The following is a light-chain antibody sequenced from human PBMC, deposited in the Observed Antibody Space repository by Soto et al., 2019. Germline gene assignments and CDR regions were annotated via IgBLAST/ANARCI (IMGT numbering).Light chain of an antibody. CDR3: QQSYSTPFT. Sequence: DIQMTPSPSSLAASVGDRVTITCRASQSSSSYLNWYQQKPGKAPKLLIYAAASLHSGVPSRFSGSGSGTDFTRTISSLQPEDFATYYCQQSYSTPFTFGPGTKVDIK. CDR1: QSSSSY. V-gene: IGKV1-39*01. J-gene: IGKJ3*01. CDR2: AAA.